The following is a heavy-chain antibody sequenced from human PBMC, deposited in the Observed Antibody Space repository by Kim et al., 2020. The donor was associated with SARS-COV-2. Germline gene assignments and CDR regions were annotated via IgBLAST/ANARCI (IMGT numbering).Heavy chain of an antibody. Sequence: SVKVSCKASGGTFSSYAISWVRQAPGQGLEWMGGIIPIFGTANYAQKFQGRVTITADESTSTAYMELSSLRSEDTAVYYCASRLRYFDWLLEDDAFDIWGQGTMVTVSS. D-gene: IGHD3-9*01. CDR1: GGTFSSYA. CDR3: ASRLRYFDWLLEDDAFDI. J-gene: IGHJ3*02. V-gene: IGHV1-69*13. CDR2: IIPIFGTA.